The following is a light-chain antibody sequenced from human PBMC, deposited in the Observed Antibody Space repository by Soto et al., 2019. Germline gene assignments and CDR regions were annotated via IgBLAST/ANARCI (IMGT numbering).Light chain of an antibody. V-gene: IGKV3-20*01. CDR3: QQYGDSPT. CDR1: QSVYNNY. J-gene: IGKJ1*01. CDR2: GAS. Sequence: EIVLTQSPDTLSLSPGERATLSCRASQSVYNNYLAWYQQKRGQAPRLLIYGASTRATGIPARFSGSGSETEFTLTISSLQSEDFAVYYCQQYGDSPTFGQGTKVDIK.